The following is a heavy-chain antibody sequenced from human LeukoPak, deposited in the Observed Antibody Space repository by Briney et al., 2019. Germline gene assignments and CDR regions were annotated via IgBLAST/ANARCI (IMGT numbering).Heavy chain of an antibody. J-gene: IGHJ4*02. V-gene: IGHV5-51*01. CDR1: GYSFTSYW. CDR3: ASSKSSSWYPFYLDY. D-gene: IGHD6-13*01. CDR2: IYPGDSDT. Sequence: HGESLKISCKGSGYSFTSYWIGWVRQMPGKGLEWMGIIYPGDSDTRYSPSFQGQVTISADKSFSTAYLQWSSLKASDTAIYYCASSKSSSWYPFYLDYWGQGTLVTVSS.